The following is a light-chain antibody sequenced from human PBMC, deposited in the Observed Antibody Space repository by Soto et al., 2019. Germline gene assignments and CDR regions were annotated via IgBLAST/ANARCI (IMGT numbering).Light chain of an antibody. CDR3: HQRQSWPRT. J-gene: IGKJ1*01. CDR1: QYINTR. CDR2: QTF. Sequence: EIVLTQSPATLSSFPGDRVTLSCRASQYINTRLAWYQHRPGQAPRLLIYQTFLRAAGIPARFSASGSGTDFTLTISDVQPEDFALYYCHQRQSWPRTFGQGTKVEIK. V-gene: IGKV3-11*01.